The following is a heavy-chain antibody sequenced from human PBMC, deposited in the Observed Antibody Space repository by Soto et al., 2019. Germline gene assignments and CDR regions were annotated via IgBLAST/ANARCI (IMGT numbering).Heavy chain of an antibody. Sequence: EVQLVESGGGLVQPGGSLRLSCVASGLTLSRYWMSWVRQAPGKGLEWVANIKEDGGQTYYVDSVKGRFTISRDNAKNSVYLQMNSLRVEDTAVYYCSRDYYGPGPDWGQGTLVIVSS. D-gene: IGHD3-22*01. CDR3: SRDYYGPGPD. CDR2: IKEDGGQT. CDR1: GLTLSRYW. J-gene: IGHJ4*02. V-gene: IGHV3-7*04.